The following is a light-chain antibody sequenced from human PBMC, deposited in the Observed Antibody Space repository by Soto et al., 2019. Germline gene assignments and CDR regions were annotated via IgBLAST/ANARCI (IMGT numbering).Light chain of an antibody. CDR1: QAISSW. Sequence: DIQMTQSPSSVSASVGDRVTITCRASQAISSWLAWYQHKPGKVPKLLIYAATSLESGVPSRFSGSGSGTEFTLTISSLQPDDFATYYCQQYNSYSPYTFGQGTKLEIK. J-gene: IGKJ2*01. CDR3: QQYNSYSPYT. V-gene: IGKV1-5*01. CDR2: AAT.